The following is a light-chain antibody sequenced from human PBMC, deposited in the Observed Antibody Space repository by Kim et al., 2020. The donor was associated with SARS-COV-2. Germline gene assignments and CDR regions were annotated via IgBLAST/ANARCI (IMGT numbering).Light chain of an antibody. J-gene: IGKJ4*01. CDR2: AAS. CDR1: QSIHNY. Sequence: SGGDTVTITCRASQSIHNYVNWYQHKPGQAPKVLIYAASSLQGGVPSRFRGSGSGTHFTLTISSLQREDFATYYCQQSYSTLPLSFGGGTKVDIK. CDR3: QQSYSTLPLS. V-gene: IGKV1-39*01.